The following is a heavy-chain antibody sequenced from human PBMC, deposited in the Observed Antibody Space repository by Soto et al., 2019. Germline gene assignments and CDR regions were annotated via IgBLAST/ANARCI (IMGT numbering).Heavy chain of an antibody. CDR2: ITPSGGRT. Sequence: QVQLVQSGAEVKEPGASVKVSCKASGYILSSYNMHWVRQAPGQGLEWMGIITPSGGRTRYAQKYQDRFTMTRDTSPNTVYMELSRLRSDHTAVYYCARTYCAADGPRRDFDYWGHGTLVTFST. CDR1: GYILSSYN. D-gene: IGHD2-21*02. V-gene: IGHV1-46*01. CDR3: ARTYCAADGPRRDFDY. J-gene: IGHJ4*01.